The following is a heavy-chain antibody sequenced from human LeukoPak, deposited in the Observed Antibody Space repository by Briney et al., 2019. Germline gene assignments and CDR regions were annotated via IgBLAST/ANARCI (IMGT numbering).Heavy chain of an antibody. CDR3: VKGTPLGY. J-gene: IGHJ4*02. Sequence: GGSLRLPCAASGFTFDDYAMHWVRQTPGKGLEWVSYISWNGDGIDYADSVKGRFTISRDNAKNSLYLQMNSLRPEDTALYYCVKGTPLGYWGQGTLVTVSS. CDR1: GFTFDDYA. D-gene: IGHD3-16*01. CDR2: ISWNGDGI. V-gene: IGHV3-9*01.